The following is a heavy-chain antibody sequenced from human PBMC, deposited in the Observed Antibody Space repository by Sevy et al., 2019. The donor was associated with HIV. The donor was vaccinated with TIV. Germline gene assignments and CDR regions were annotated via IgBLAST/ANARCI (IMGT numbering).Heavy chain of an antibody. CDR2: ISAYNGNT. V-gene: IGHV1-18*01. Sequence: ASVKVSCKASGYTFTSYGISWVRQAPGQGLEWMGWISAYNGNTNYAQKLQGRVTMTTDTSTSTAYMELRSLRSDDTAVCYCARVGKSEDYDFSWGAFDIWGQGTMVTVSS. CDR1: GYTFTSYG. CDR3: ARVGKSEDYDFSWGAFDI. J-gene: IGHJ3*02. D-gene: IGHD3-3*01.